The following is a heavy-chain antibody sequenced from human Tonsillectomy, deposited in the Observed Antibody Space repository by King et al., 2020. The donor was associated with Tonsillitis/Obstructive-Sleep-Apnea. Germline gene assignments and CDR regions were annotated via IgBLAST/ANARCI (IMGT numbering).Heavy chain of an antibody. Sequence: QLVQSGAEVKKPGASVKVSCKASGHIFTGYYMHWVRQAPGQGLEWMGWINPTSGDTDYAQKFQGRVTMTRDTSSSTAYMELSRLRSDDTAVFYCARGGPIGILDCYYAMDVWVQGTTVTVSS. CDR3: ARGGPIGILDCYYAMDV. CDR1: GHIFTGYY. CDR2: INPTSGDT. V-gene: IGHV1-2*02. J-gene: IGHJ6*02. D-gene: IGHD1-26*01.